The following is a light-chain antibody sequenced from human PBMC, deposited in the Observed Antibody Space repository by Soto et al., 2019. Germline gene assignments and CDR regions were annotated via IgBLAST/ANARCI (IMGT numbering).Light chain of an antibody. CDR3: QQYATSPRT. CDR2: DAS. CDR1: QSISSW. J-gene: IGKJ1*01. Sequence: DVQMTQSPSTLPASVGDRVTITLRARQSISSWLAWYQQKPGKAPKLLIYDASSLESGVPSRFSGSGSGTDFTLTISRLEPEDFAVYYCQQYATSPRTFGQGTKVDIK. V-gene: IGKV1-5*01.